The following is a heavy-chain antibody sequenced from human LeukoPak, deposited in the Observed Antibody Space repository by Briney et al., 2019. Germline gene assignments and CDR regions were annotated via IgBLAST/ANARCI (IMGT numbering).Heavy chain of an antibody. CDR1: GYTFTAYY. D-gene: IGHD3-22*01. J-gene: IGHJ4*02. CDR2: IIPMIATA. V-gene: IGHV1-69*06. CDR3: ARGAGWLYD. Sequence: SVKVSCKASGYTFTAYYVHWVRQAPGQGLEWLGGIIPMIATASYSQKFQGRVSINADKSTNTVYMELSSLKLEDTAVYYCARGAGWLYDWGQGTLVIVSS.